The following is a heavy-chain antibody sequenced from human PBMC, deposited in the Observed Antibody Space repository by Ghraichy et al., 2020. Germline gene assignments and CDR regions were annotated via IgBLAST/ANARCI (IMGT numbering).Heavy chain of an antibody. CDR2: IYYSGST. CDR1: GGSISSSSYY. CDR3: ARDVDTAIANWFDP. J-gene: IGHJ5*02. D-gene: IGHD5-18*01. Sequence: SETLSLTCTVSGGSISSSSYYWGWIRQPPGKGLEWIGSIYYSGSTYYNPSLKSRVTISVDTSKNQFSLKLSSVTAADTAVYYCARDVDTAIANWFDPWGQGTLVTVSS. V-gene: IGHV4-39*02.